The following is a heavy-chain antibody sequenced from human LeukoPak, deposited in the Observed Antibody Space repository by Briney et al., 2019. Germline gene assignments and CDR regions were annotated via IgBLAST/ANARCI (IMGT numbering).Heavy chain of an antibody. CDR2: ISYDGSNK. Sequence: GGSLRLSCAASGFTFSSYAMHWVRQAPGKGLEWVVVISYDGSNKYYADSVKGRFTISRDNSKNTLYLQMNSLRAEDTAVYYCARGMVRGVIITTPRPFDYWGQGTLVTVSS. CDR1: GFTFSSYA. CDR3: ARGMVRGVIITTPRPFDY. D-gene: IGHD3-10*01. J-gene: IGHJ4*02. V-gene: IGHV3-30*04.